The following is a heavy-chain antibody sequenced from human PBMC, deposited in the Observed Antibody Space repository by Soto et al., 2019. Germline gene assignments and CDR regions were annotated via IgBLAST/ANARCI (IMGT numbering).Heavy chain of an antibody. D-gene: IGHD2-21*01. CDR3: AFSKSALIAAGPGQDPDYFYAMDV. Sequence: QVHLVQSGAEVKTPGASVKVSCKGSGYTFGRDGMHWVRQAPGQGLEWLAWINAINGDTKYSQRFQGRLTVSRDTSANTAYLQLSSLRFEDTAVYYCAFSKSALIAAGPGQDPDYFYAMDVWGPGTTVTVSS. J-gene: IGHJ6*02. V-gene: IGHV1-3*01. CDR1: GYTFGRDG. CDR2: INAINGDT.